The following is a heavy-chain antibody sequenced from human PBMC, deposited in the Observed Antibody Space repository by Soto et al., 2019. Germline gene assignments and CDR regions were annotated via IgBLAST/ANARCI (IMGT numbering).Heavy chain of an antibody. V-gene: IGHV4-39*07. CDR2: IYYSGST. CDR1: GGSISGSDYY. D-gene: IGHD3-9*01. J-gene: IGHJ3*02. CDR3: ARALILTGYYIHDAFDI. Sequence: SETLSLTCTVSGGSISGSDYYWGWIRQPPGKRLEWIGYIYYSGSTYYNPSLKSRVTISVDRSKNQFSLKLSSVTAADTAVYYCARALILTGYYIHDAFDIWGQGTMVTVSS.